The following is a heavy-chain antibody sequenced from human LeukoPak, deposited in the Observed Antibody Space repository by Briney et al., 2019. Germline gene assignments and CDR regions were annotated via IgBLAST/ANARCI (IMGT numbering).Heavy chain of an antibody. D-gene: IGHD4-11*01. J-gene: IGHJ5*02. CDR2: ISGSGGST. CDR1: GFTFSSYS. Sequence: GGSLRLSCAASGFTFSSYSMNWVRQAPGKGLEWVSAISGSGGSTYYADSVKGRFTISRDNSKNTLYLQMNSLRAEDTAVYYCAKGNDYSTTFDPWGQGTLVTVSS. V-gene: IGHV3-23*01. CDR3: AKGNDYSTTFDP.